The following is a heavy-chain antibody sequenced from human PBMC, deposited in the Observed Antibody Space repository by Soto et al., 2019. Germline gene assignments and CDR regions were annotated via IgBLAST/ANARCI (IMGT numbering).Heavy chain of an antibody. CDR1: GFTFSNYA. CDR2: ITGSGGGT. J-gene: IGHJ4*02. D-gene: IGHD6-13*01. V-gene: IGHV3-23*01. CDR3: ANRPLTAAGFDY. Sequence: EVQLLESGGGLVQPGGSLRLSCAASGFTFSNYAMTWVRQAPGKGLEWVSVITGSGGGTYFVDSVKGRFTISRDNSKNTVYLQMNSLRAEDTAVYYCANRPLTAAGFDYWGQGTLVTGSS.